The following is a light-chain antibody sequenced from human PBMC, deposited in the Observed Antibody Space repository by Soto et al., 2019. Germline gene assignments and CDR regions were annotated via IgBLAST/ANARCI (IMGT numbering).Light chain of an antibody. V-gene: IGKV3-20*01. CDR1: QSVSSSY. CDR2: GAS. Sequence: EIVLTQSPGTLSLSPGERATLSCRASQSVSSSYLAWYQQKPGQAPRLLIYGASSRATGIPDRFSGSGSGTDFTLTISRLEPEDFAVYYCQQYGSSPLYTVGQGTNLEIE. J-gene: IGKJ2*01. CDR3: QQYGSSPLYT.